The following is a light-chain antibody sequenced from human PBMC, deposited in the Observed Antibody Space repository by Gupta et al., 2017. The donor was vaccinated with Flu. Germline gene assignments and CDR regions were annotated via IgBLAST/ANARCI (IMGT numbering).Light chain of an antibody. V-gene: IGKV1-5*03. CDR2: KAS. CDR1: QNINNW. CDR3: QQYDNPSYA. Sequence: DIQMTQSPSTLSASIGDRVAISCRSSQNINNWLAWYQQKPGEAPQLLIYKASILEIGVPSRFSGSGSGTDFTLTINRLQPDEDATYFCQQYDNPSYAFGQGTK. J-gene: IGKJ2*01.